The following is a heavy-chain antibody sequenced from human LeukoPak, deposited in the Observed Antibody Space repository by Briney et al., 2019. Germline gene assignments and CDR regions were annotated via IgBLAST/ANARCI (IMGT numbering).Heavy chain of an antibody. CDR3: ASPSIPLGYCSSTSCYDYMDV. CDR2: ISAYNGNT. V-gene: IGHV1-18*01. Sequence: ASVKVSCKASGYTFTSYGISWVRQAPGQGLEWMGWISAYNGNTNYAQKLQGRVTMTTDTSTSTAYMELRSLRSDDTAVYYCASPSIPLGYCSSTSCYDYMDVWGKGTTVTVSS. D-gene: IGHD2-2*01. J-gene: IGHJ6*03. CDR1: GYTFTSYG.